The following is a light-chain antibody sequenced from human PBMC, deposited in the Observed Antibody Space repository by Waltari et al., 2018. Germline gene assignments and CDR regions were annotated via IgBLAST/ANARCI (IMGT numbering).Light chain of an antibody. CDR2: DTS. Sequence: EIVLTQSPGTLSLSPGERATLSCRASQSVTRYLAWYQQKPGLAPRLLLYDTSNRATGIPARFIGSGSGTYFSLTITSLESEDFAVYYCQQRANWPLTFGGGTKVEIK. V-gene: IGKV3-11*01. J-gene: IGKJ4*01. CDR3: QQRANWPLT. CDR1: QSVTRY.